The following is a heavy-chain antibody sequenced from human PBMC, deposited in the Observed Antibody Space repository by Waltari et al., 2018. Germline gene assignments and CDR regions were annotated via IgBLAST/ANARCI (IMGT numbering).Heavy chain of an antibody. V-gene: IGHV1-69*05. CDR3: AREAGFCSGGSCFSKNFGLDV. D-gene: IGHD2-15*01. CDR1: GGTYSSYA. CDR2: IIPNFGTA. J-gene: IGHJ6*02. Sequence: QVQLVQSGAEVKKPGSSVKVSCKASGGTYSSYAFRWVRQAPGQGLEWMGGIIPNFGTANYAQRFQGRVTITTDESTTTTYMELSSLRFEDTAVYYCAREAGFCSGGSCFSKNFGLDVWGQGTTVTVSS.